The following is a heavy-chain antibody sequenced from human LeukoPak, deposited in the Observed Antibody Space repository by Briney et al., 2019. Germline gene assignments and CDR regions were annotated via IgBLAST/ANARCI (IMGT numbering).Heavy chain of an antibody. CDR1: GFTFSTYG. V-gene: IGHV3-21*01. D-gene: IGHD6-19*01. Sequence: PGGSLRLSCAASGFTFSTYGINWVRQAPGKGLEWVSFIGTSSNYIYYADSVKGRFTISRGNAKNSLYLQMNSLRVEDTAVYYCARDFGQWLIDDWGQGTLVTVSS. CDR2: IGTSSNYI. J-gene: IGHJ4*02. CDR3: ARDFGQWLIDD.